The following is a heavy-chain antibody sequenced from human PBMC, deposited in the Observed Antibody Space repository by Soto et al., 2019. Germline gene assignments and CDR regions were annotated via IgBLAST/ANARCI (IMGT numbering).Heavy chain of an antibody. D-gene: IGHD2-21*01. Sequence: EVQLLESGGGVVQPGGSLRLSCAASGFTFRNFVMSWVRQAPGKGLEWVSAIRATGGQTFYADSVKGRFTISRDNSKNMLYLQIESLRDEDTALYFCVRDRGWGVVSPSRDSWGQGTLFTVSS. J-gene: IGHJ4*02. V-gene: IGHV3-23*01. CDR3: VRDRGWGVVSPSRDS. CDR1: GFTFRNFV. CDR2: IRATGGQT.